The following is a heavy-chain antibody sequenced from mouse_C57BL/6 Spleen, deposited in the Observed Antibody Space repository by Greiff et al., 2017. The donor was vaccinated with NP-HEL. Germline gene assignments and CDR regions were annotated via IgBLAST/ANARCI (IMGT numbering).Heavy chain of an antibody. V-gene: IGHV2-5*01. CDR3: AKSEITTRYARDY. Sequence: VQLQQSGPGLVQPSQSLSITCTVSGFSLTSYGVHWVRQSPGKGLEWLGVIWRGGSTDYTAAFMSRLSITKDNSKSQVFFKMNSLQADDTAIYYCAKSEITTRYARDYWGQGTSVTVSS. D-gene: IGHD2-4*01. CDR1: GFSLTSYG. CDR2: IWRGGST. J-gene: IGHJ4*01.